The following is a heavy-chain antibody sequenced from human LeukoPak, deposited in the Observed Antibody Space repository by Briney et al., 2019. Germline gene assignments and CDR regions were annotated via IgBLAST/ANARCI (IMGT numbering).Heavy chain of an antibody. CDR3: AKDLTYYYGLGSSTNAFDI. J-gene: IGHJ3*02. D-gene: IGHD3-10*01. CDR1: GFTFSGYA. Sequence: GGSLRLSCAASGFTFSGYAMSWVRQAPGKGLEWVSGISGSGDYTYYADSLKGRFTISRDNSKNTLYLQMNSLRAEDTALYYCAKDLTYYYGLGSSTNAFDIWGQGTMVTVSS. CDR2: ISGSGDYT. V-gene: IGHV3-23*01.